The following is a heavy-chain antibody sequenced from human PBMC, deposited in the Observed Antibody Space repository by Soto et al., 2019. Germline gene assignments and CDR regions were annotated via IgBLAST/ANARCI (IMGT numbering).Heavy chain of an antibody. J-gene: IGHJ6*02. V-gene: IGHV1-69*13. CDR3: ARDGGEYSSSSTWGADYYYGMDV. D-gene: IGHD6-6*01. Sequence: ASVKVSCKASGGTFSSYAISWVRQAPGQGLEWMGGIIPIFGTANYAQKFQGRVTITADESTSTAYMELSSLRSEDTAVYYCARDGGEYSSSSTWGADYYYGMDVWGQGTTVTVSS. CDR1: GGTFSSYA. CDR2: IIPIFGTA.